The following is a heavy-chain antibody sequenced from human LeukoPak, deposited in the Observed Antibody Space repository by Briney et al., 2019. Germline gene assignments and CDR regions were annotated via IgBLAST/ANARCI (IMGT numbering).Heavy chain of an antibody. V-gene: IGHV4-59*01. J-gene: IGHJ4*02. Sequence: SETLSLTCTVSGGSISSYHWSRVRQPPGKGLEWIGYIYYSGTTDYNPSLKSRVTISVDTSNNQFSLKVSSVTAADTAVYYCARSSGAYRSFDYWGQGTLVPVSS. CDR2: IYYSGTT. CDR1: GGSISSYH. CDR3: ARSSGAYRSFDY. D-gene: IGHD1-26*01.